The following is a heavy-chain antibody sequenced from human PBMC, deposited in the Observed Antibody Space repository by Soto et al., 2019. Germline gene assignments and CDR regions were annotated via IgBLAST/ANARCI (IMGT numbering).Heavy chain of an antibody. V-gene: IGHV1-69*12. CDR2: IIPIFGTA. CDR1: GGTFSSYA. J-gene: IGHJ6*02. D-gene: IGHD3-16*02. CDR3: ARLDLIVPYYYYGMDV. Sequence: QVQLVQSGAEVKKPGSSVKVSCKASGGTFSSYAISWVRQAPGQGLEWMGGIIPIFGTANYAQKFQGRVTITADESTRTAYMELRSLRSEDTAVYYCARLDLIVPYYYYGMDVWGQGTTVTVSS.